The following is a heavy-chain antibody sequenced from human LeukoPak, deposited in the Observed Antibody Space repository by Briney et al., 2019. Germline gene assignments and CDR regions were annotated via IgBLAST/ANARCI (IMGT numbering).Heavy chain of an antibody. J-gene: IGHJ4*02. CDR2: IIPIFGTA. CDR1: GGTFSSYA. V-gene: IGHV1-69*05. Sequence: SVKVSCKASGGTFSSYAISWVRQAPGQGLEWMGRIIPIFGTANYAQKFQGRVTMTRDTSTSTVYMELSSLRSEDTAVYYCARGGTNSKARFDYWGQGTLVTVSS. CDR3: ARGGTNSKARFDY. D-gene: IGHD4-11*01.